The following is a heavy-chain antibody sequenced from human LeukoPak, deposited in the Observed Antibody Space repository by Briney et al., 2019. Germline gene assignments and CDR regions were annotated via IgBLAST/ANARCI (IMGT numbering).Heavy chain of an antibody. CDR2: IYYSGST. D-gene: IGHD1-26*01. CDR1: GGSISNYY. V-gene: IGHV4-59*08. CDR3: ARHVAVGETA. Sequence: SETLSLTCSVSGGSISNYYWSWIRQPPGKGLEWIGYIYYSGSTNYNPSLKGRVTISVDTSKNQFSLKLSSVTAADTAVYYCARHVAVGETAWGQGTLVTVSS. J-gene: IGHJ5*02.